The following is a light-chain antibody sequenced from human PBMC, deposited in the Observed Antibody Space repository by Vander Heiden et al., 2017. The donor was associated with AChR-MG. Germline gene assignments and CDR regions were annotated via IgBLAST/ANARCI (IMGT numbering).Light chain of an antibody. V-gene: IGKV1-39*01. J-gene: IGKJ4*01. CDR2: VAS. CDR1: QTIRSY. Sequence: DIQMTQSPSSLSASIGDRVTITCRVSQTIRSYLNWYQQKPGKAPKLLISVASNLQTGVPSRFNGSGYGTDFTLTISRLQPEDFATYYCQQTDSAPLTFGGGTKVDI. CDR3: QQTDSAPLT.